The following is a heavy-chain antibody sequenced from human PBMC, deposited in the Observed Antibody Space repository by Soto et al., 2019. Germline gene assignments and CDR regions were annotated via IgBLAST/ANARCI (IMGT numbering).Heavy chain of an antibody. D-gene: IGHD4-17*01. CDR2: ISPYNGNS. Sequence: QVQLVQSGAEVKKPGASVKVSCQASGYTFSDYGINWVRQAPGQGLEWMGWISPYNGNSQHVEKIQGRVTMTTDTSTNTVYMELRSLRSDDTAVYYCARGRDYGDFYFDYWGQGTLVTVSS. V-gene: IGHV1-18*01. CDR1: GYTFSDYG. J-gene: IGHJ4*02. CDR3: ARGRDYGDFYFDY.